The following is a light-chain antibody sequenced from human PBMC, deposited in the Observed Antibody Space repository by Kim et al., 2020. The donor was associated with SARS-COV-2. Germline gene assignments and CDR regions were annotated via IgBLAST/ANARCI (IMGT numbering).Light chain of an antibody. CDR2: KNN. J-gene: IGLJ3*02. CDR3: AGWDDNLNAEV. Sequence: GQRFTSSCPGSSSNLGTNSVHWYQQFPGTAPEVLIYKNNQRPSGVPDRFSGSKSGTSASLAISGLQSEDEGDYYCAGWDDNLNAEVFGGGTKVTVL. V-gene: IGLV1-44*01. CDR1: SSNLGTNS.